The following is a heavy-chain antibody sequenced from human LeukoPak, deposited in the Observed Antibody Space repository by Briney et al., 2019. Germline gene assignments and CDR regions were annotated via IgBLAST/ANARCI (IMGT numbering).Heavy chain of an antibody. CDR1: IGSISSSKW. Sequence: SETLSLTRSVSIGSISSSKWWSWVRQSPVKGLEWIGEIYLYGTTNYNPSFTSRVTMSVDRSRNQFSLKLTSVTAADTAVYYCARDYGVTRAFDYWGQGTLVTVSS. J-gene: IGHJ4*02. V-gene: IGHV4-4*02. D-gene: IGHD4-17*01. CDR2: IYLYGTT. CDR3: ARDYGVTRAFDY.